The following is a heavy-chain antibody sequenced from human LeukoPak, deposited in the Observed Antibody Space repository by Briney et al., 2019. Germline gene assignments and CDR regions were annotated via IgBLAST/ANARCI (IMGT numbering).Heavy chain of an antibody. CDR1: GFTFSDYY. J-gene: IGHJ5*02. Sequence: SGGSLRLSYAASGFTFSDYYMNWIRQAPGKGLEWVSYISSSGSSIYYADSVKGRFTSSRDNAKNSLYLQMNSLRAEDTAVYYCAKANGSYPNWFDPWGQGTLVTVSS. CDR2: ISSSGSSI. D-gene: IGHD1-26*01. CDR3: AKANGSYPNWFDP. V-gene: IGHV3-11*01.